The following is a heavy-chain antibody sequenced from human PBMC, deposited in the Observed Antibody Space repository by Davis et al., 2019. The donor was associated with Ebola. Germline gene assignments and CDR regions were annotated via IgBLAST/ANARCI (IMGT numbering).Heavy chain of an antibody. V-gene: IGHV3-48*02. CDR1: GFTFSSYA. D-gene: IGHD2-15*01. J-gene: IGHJ4*02. CDR3: VIAGWDH. CDR2: ISDDSVTT. Sequence: GESLKISCAASGFTFSSYAMHWVRQAPGKGLEWVAHISDDSVTTYYADSAKGRFTISRDNAKNSLYLLLNSLRDEDTAVYFCVIAGWDHWGQGTLVTVSS.